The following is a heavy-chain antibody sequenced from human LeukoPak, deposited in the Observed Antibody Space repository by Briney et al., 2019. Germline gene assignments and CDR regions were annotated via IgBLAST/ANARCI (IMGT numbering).Heavy chain of an antibody. Sequence: SETLSLTCTVSGGSVNAYYWNWIRQSPGKGLEWIGDISYTENINYNPSLKSRVTISVDTSKNQFSLRMNSVTAADTTIYYCATGGPRHSYGEMGYWGQGTLVTVSS. D-gene: IGHD5-18*01. J-gene: IGHJ4*02. CDR1: GGSVNAYY. CDR3: ATGGPRHSYGEMGY. CDR2: ISYTENI. V-gene: IGHV4-59*08.